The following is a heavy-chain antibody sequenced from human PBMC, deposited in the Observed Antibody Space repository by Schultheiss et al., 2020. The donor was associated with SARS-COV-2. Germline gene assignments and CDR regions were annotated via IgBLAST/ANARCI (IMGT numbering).Heavy chain of an antibody. D-gene: IGHD3-22*01. V-gene: IGHV3-9*01. CDR1: GFTFSDYW. Sequence: GGSLRLSCAASGFTFSDYWMHWVRQAPGKGLGWVAGISWNSGSIGYADSVKGRFTISRDNAKNSLYLQMNSLRAEDTALYYCAKCSIHYYDISGYLDWWGQGTLVTVSS. CDR2: ISWNSGSI. CDR3: AKCSIHYYDISGYLDW. J-gene: IGHJ4*02.